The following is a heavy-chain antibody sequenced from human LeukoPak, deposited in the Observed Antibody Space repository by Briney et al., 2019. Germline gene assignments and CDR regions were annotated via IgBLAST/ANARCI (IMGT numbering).Heavy chain of an antibody. D-gene: IGHD3-10*01. CDR3: ARETYYSSPNWFDP. Sequence: GSLRLSCAAAGLIFSIYAMSWVRQAAGGGRGWVGEIHHSGTTNYNPSLKSRVTISLDKSKNQFSLKLSSVTAADTAVHYCARETYYSSPNWFDPWGQGTLVTVSS. J-gene: IGHJ5*02. CDR2: IHHSGTT. V-gene: IGHV4-4*02. CDR1: GLIFSIYA.